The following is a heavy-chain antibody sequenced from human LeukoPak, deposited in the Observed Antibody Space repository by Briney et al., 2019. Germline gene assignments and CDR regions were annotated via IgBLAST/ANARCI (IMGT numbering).Heavy chain of an antibody. CDR2: IYHSGST. J-gene: IGHJ6*03. V-gene: IGHV4-4*07. D-gene: IGHD1-14*01. CDR3: ARMGAEYYYYYMDV. CDR1: GRSLSSYY. Sequence: SETLSLTCTLSGRSLSSYYWRWIRQPAGKGLEWIGCIYHSGSTNYNPALKSRVTISVDKSKDQFSLKLSSVTAADTAVYYCARMGAEYYYYYMDVWGKGTTVTVSS.